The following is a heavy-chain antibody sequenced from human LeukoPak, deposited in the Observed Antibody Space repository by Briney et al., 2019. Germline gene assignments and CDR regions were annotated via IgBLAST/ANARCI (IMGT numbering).Heavy chain of an antibody. J-gene: IGHJ4*02. CDR3: ASHAHYGGNGLFDY. D-gene: IGHD4-23*01. V-gene: IGHV4-59*08. Sequence: SETLSLTCTISGGSISTSYWSWIRQPPGKGLEWIGFIYYSGGTNYNPSLKSRVTISVDTSKNQFSLKVNSMTAADTAVYFCASHAHYGGNGLFDYWGQGTLVTVSS. CDR1: GGSISTSY. CDR2: IYYSGGT.